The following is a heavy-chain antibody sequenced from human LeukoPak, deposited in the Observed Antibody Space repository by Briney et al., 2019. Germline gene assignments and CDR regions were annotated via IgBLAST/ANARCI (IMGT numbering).Heavy chain of an antibody. D-gene: IGHD6-13*01. CDR1: GGSISSYY. J-gene: IGHJ4*02. Sequence: PSETLSLTCTVSGGSISSYYWSWIRQPPGKGLEWIGYIYYSGITNYNPSLKSRVTISIDTSKNHFSLQLSSVAAADTAVYYCASSHLYSSSWYLSGRFDFWGQGTLVTVSS. CDR3: ASSHLYSSSWYLSGRFDF. V-gene: IGHV4-59*01. CDR2: IYYSGIT.